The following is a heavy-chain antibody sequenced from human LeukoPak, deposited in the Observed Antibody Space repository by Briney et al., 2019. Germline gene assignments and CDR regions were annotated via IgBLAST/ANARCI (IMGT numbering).Heavy chain of an antibody. J-gene: IGHJ4*02. CDR3: ALHKFGEPRFDY. CDR1: GFTFSSYA. CDR2: ISGSGGST. Sequence: GGSLRLSCAASGFTFSSYAMSWVRQAPGKGRERVSAISGSGGSTYYADSVKGRFTISRDNSKNTLYLQMNSLRAEDTAVYYCALHKFGEPRFDYWGQGTLVTVSS. V-gene: IGHV3-23*01. D-gene: IGHD3-10*01.